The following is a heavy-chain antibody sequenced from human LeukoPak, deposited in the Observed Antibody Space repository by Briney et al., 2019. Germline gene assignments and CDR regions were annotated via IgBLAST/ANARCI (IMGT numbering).Heavy chain of an antibody. CDR1: GFTFSSYA. CDR2: ISGSGGST. J-gene: IGHJ6*03. D-gene: IGHD2-2*01. V-gene: IGHV3-23*01. CDR3: ANPFSTPRSNYYIDV. Sequence: PGVSLRLSCAASGFTFSSYAMSWLPQAPGKGLKWVSAISGSGGSTYYADSVKGRFTVSRDNSKSTLYLQMNSLRAEDTAVYYCANPFSTPRSNYYIDVWGKGTTVTVSS.